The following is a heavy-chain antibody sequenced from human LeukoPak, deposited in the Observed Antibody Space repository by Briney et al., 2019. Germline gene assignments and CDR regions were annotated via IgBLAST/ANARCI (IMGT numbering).Heavy chain of an antibody. CDR1: GGSFSGYY. CDR3: ARVLFGSGSPFDY. CDR2: INHSGST. V-gene: IGHV4-34*01. D-gene: IGHD3-10*01. J-gene: IGHJ4*02. Sequence: MASETLSLTCAVYGGSFSGYYWSWIRQPPGKGLEWIGEINHSGSTNYNPSLKSRVTISVDTSKNQFSLKLSSVTAADTAVYYCARVLFGSGSPFDYWGQGTLVTVSS.